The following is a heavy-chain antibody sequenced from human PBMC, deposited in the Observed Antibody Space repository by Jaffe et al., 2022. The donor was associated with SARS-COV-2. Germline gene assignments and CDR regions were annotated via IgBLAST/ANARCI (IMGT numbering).Heavy chain of an antibody. CDR1: GFTFSSYG. CDR3: AKEPPYSSSCLDY. Sequence: QVQLVESGGGVVQPGRSLRLSCAASGFTFSSYGMHWVRQAPGKGLEWVAVISYDGSNKYYADSVKGRFTISRDNSKNTLYLQMNSLRAEDTAVYYCAKEPPYSSSCLDYWGQGTLVTVSS. CDR2: ISYDGSNK. J-gene: IGHJ4*02. D-gene: IGHD6-13*01. V-gene: IGHV3-30*18.